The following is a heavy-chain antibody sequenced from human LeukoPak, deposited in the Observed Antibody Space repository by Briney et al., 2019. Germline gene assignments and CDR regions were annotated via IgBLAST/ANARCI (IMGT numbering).Heavy chain of an antibody. Sequence: GGSLRLSCAASGFTFSKVWMSWVRQVPGKGLEWVGRIKRRSDGGTTDYAAPVKDRFTISRDDSKNTLYLRMNSLKTDDTAVYYCTPGVGDYWGQGTLVTVSS. CDR2: IKRRSDGGTT. CDR1: GFTFSKVW. D-gene: IGHD1-14*01. J-gene: IGHJ4*02. CDR3: TPGVGDY. V-gene: IGHV3-15*01.